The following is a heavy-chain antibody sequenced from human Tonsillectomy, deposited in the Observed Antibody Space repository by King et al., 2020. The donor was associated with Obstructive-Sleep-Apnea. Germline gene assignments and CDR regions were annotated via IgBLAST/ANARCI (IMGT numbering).Heavy chain of an antibody. CDR3: ASSSDGYKTDAFDI. J-gene: IGHJ3*02. CDR2: ISYDGSNK. Sequence: VQLVESGGGGVQPGRSLRLSCAASGFTFSSYSMHWVRQAPGKGLEWVAVISYDGSNKYYADSVQGRFTNSRDNSKNTRYLQMNSLRAEDTAVYYCASSSDGYKTDAFDIWGQGTMVTVSS. D-gene: IGHD5-24*01. CDR1: GFTFSSYS. V-gene: IGHV3-30*04.